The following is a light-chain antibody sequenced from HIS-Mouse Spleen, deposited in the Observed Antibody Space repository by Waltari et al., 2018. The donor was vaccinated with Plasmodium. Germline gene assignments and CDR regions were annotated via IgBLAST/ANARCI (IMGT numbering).Light chain of an antibody. V-gene: IGKV3-15*01. CDR1: QSVSSN. J-gene: IGKJ3*01. CDR3: QQYNNWSFT. CDR2: GAS. Sequence: EIVMTQSPATLSVSPGERATLSCRASQSVSSNLAWYQQKPGQAPRLLIYGASTRATSIPARFSGSGSGTEFTLTISSLQSEDLAVYYCQQYNNWSFTFGPGTKVDIK.